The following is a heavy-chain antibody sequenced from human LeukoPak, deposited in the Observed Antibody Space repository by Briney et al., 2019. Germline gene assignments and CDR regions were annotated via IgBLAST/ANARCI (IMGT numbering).Heavy chain of an antibody. CDR3: AKDILMTSVTTFDY. D-gene: IGHD4-17*01. CDR2: ITGRDGST. J-gene: IGHJ4*02. V-gene: IGHV3-23*01. Sequence: GGSLRLSCLASKFTFNNYAMSWVRQAPGKGLEWVSGITGRDGSTYYADSVKGRFTISRDNSKNTLFLQMSSLRPEDTAVYYCAKDILMTSVTTFDYWGQGTLVTVSP. CDR1: KFTFNNYA.